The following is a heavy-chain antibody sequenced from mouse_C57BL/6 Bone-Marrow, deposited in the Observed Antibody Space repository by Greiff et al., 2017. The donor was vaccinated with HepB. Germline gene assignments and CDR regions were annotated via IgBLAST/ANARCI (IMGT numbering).Heavy chain of an antibody. V-gene: IGHV3-6*01. Sequence: EVKLQESGPGLVKPSQSLSLTCSVTGYSITSGYYWNWIRQFPGNKLEWMGYISYDGSNNYNPSLKNRISITRDTSKNQFFLKLNSVTTEDTATYYCARGGITTVPSPFAYWGQGTLVTVSA. CDR1: GYSITSGYY. J-gene: IGHJ3*01. CDR3: ARGGITTVPSPFAY. D-gene: IGHD1-1*01. CDR2: ISYDGSN.